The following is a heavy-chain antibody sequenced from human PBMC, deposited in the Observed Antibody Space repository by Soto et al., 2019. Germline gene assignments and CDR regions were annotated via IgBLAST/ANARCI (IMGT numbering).Heavy chain of an antibody. J-gene: IGHJ4*02. D-gene: IGHD2-15*01. CDR1: GGSFSGYY. V-gene: IGHV4-34*01. CDR3: ASYGFAIGYCSGGSCHTSSY. CDR2: INHSGST. Sequence: SETLSLTCAVYGGSFSGYYWSWIRQPPGKGLEWIGEINHSGSTNYNPSLKSRVTISVDTSKNQFSLKLSSVTAADTAVYYCASYGFAIGYCSGGSCHTSSYWGQGTLVTVSS.